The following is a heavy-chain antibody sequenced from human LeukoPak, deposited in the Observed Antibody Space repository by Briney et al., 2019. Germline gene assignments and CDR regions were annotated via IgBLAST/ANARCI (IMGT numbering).Heavy chain of an antibody. V-gene: IGHV3-33*01. J-gene: IGHJ3*02. D-gene: IGHD3-10*01. Sequence: PGGSLRLSCAASGFAFSTYGMHWVRRAPGKGLVWVAVIWSDGTNERYADSVKGRFTISRDNSKNTLFLQMNSLRAEDTAVYYCTGDKGSGSYLGAFDIWGQGTMVTVSS. CDR1: GFAFSTYG. CDR2: IWSDGTNE. CDR3: TGDKGSGSYLGAFDI.